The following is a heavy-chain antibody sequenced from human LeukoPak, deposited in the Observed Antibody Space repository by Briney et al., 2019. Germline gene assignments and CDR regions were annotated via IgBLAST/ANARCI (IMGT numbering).Heavy chain of an antibody. CDR3: ARVFLNTGYEYYYYYYMDV. J-gene: IGHJ6*03. CDR1: GYPFNSGYY. D-gene: IGHD5-12*01. Sequence: SETLSLTCSVSGYPFNSGYYWGWIRQPPGKGLEWIGTIYHSGSTYYNPSLKSRVTISVDTSKNQFSLKLTSVTAADTAVYYCARVFLNTGYEYYYYYYMDVWGKGTTVTVSS. CDR2: IYHSGST. V-gene: IGHV4-38-2*02.